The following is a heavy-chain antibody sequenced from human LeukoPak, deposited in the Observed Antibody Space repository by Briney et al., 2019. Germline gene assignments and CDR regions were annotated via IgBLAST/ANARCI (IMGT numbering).Heavy chain of an antibody. CDR2: IKPDGSEK. Sequence: GSLRLSCAASGFTFSTYWMGWVRQAPGKGLEWVAKIKPDGSEKDHVDSVKGRFTISRDNAKNSLYLQLNSLRAEDTALYYCAKDVSYDSSGSVAFDIWGQGTMVTVSS. J-gene: IGHJ3*02. CDR1: GFTFSTYW. V-gene: IGHV3-7*03. D-gene: IGHD3-22*01. CDR3: AKDVSYDSSGSVAFDI.